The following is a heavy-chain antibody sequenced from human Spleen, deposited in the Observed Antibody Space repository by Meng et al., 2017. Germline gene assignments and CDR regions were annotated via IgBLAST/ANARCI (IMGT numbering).Heavy chain of an antibody. CDR2: TSYDGGNQ. D-gene: IGHD5/OR15-5a*01. CDR3: ARDLSLYDSYYYYGMDV. V-gene: IGHV3-30*19. J-gene: IGHJ6*02. Sequence: GESLKISCAASGFTFSSYGMHWVRQAPGKGLEWVAVTSYDGGNQYYGDSVKGRFTISRDNSKNTLFLQMNSLRPEDTAVYYCARDLSLYDSYYYYGMDVWVQGTTVTVSS. CDR1: GFTFSSYG.